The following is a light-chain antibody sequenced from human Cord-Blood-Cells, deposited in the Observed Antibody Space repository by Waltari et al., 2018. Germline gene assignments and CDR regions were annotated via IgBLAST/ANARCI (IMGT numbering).Light chain of an antibody. J-gene: IGLJ1*01. Sequence: QSALTQPPSASGSPGQSVTISCTGTSSDVGGYNYVSWYQQHPGKAPKLMIYEVSKRPSGVPDSFSGSKSVNTASLTVSGLQSEDEADYYCSSYAGSNNYVFGTGTKVTVL. CDR2: EVS. CDR3: SSYAGSNNYV. V-gene: IGLV2-8*01. CDR1: SSDVGGYNY.